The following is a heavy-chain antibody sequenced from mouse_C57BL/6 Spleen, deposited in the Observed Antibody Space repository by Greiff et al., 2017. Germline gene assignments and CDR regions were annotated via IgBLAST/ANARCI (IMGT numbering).Heavy chain of an antibody. CDR2: INPSSGYT. V-gene: IGHV1-4*01. Sequence: VQLQQSGAELARPGASVKMSCKASGYTFTSYTMHWVKQRPGQGLEWIGYINPSSGYTTYNQKFKDKATLTADKSSSTAYMQLSSLTSDDSAFYYCARDYGSSYPDYWGQGTTLTVSS. CDR3: ARDYGSSYPDY. J-gene: IGHJ2*01. CDR1: GYTFTSYT. D-gene: IGHD1-1*01.